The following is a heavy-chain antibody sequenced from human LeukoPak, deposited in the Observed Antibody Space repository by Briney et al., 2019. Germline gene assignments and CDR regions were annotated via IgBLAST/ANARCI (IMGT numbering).Heavy chain of an antibody. J-gene: IGHJ6*03. D-gene: IGHD6-13*01. CDR2: INTNTGNP. CDR1: GYTFTSYA. CDR3: ASRYSSSWFESPPTYYMDV. Sequence: ASVKVSCKASGYTFTSYAMNWVRQAPGQGLEWMGWINTNTGNPTYAQGFTGRFVFSLDTSVSTAYLQISSLKAEDTAVYYCASRYSSSWFESPPTYYMDVWGKGTTVTVSS. V-gene: IGHV7-4-1*02.